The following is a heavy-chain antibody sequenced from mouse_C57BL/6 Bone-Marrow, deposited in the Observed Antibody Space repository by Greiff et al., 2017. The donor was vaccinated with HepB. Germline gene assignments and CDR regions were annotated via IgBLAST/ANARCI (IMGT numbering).Heavy chain of an antibody. CDR3: AKRLSYYGSSHGYFDV. J-gene: IGHJ1*03. Sequence: VKLVESGPGLVAPSQSLSITCTVSGFSLTSYGVDWVRQPPGKGLEWLGVIWGGGSTNYNSALMSRLSISKDNSKSQVFLKMNRLQTDDTAMYYCAKRLSYYGSSHGYFDVWGTGTTVTVSS. D-gene: IGHD1-1*01. CDR2: IWGGGST. CDR1: GFSLTSYG. V-gene: IGHV2-9*01.